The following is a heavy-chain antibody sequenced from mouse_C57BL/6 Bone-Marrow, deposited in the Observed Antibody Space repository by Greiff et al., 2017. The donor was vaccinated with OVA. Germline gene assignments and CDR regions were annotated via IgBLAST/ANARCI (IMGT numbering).Heavy chain of an antibody. CDR3: ARTHYYGSSYVFDY. J-gene: IGHJ2*01. Sequence: VKLMESGPELVKPGASVKISCKASGYAFSSSWMNWVKQRPGKGLEWIGRIYPGDGDTNYNGKFKGKATLTADKSSSTAYMQLSSLTSEDSAVYFCARTHYYGSSYVFDYWGQGTTLTVSS. CDR2: IYPGDGDT. CDR1: GYAFSSSW. V-gene: IGHV1-82*01. D-gene: IGHD1-1*01.